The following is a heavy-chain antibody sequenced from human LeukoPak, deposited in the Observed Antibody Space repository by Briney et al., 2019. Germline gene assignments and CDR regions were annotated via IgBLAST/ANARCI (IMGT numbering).Heavy chain of an antibody. CDR2: IWYDGSNK. CDR1: GFTFSSYG. CDR3: ARDLRGGDYYYMDV. J-gene: IGHJ6*03. Sequence: PGGSLRLSCAASGFTFSSYGMHWVRQAPGKGLEWVAVIWYDGSNKYYADSVKGRFTISRDNSKNTLYLQMNSLRAEDTAVYYCARDLRGGDYYYMDVWGKGTTVTVFS. V-gene: IGHV3-33*01. D-gene: IGHD3-16*01.